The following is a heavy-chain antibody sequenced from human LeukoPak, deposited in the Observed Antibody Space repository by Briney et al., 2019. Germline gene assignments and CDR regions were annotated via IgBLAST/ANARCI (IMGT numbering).Heavy chain of an antibody. CDR2: ITYDGYYK. V-gene: IGHV3-30*03. CDR1: GFTFRSYT. CDR3: ARDLSPVVRASPMGY. D-gene: IGHD3-10*01. J-gene: IGHJ4*02. Sequence: PGGSLRLSCAASGFTFRSYTMNWVRQAPGKGLEWVALITYDGYYKYYSDSVKGRFTISSDTPKNTLYLQMNSLRAEDTAVYYCARDLSPVVRASPMGYWGQGTLVTVS.